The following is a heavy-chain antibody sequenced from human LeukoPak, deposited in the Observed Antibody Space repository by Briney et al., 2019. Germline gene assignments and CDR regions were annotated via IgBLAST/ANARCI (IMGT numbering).Heavy chain of an antibody. J-gene: IGHJ3*02. Sequence: SETLSLTCTVSGGSISSGGYYWSWIRQHPGKGLEWIGYIYYSGSTYYNPSLKSRVTISVDTSKNQFSLKLSSVTAADTAVYYCARVNPSGYYTPYAFDIWGQGTMVTVSS. CDR2: IYYSGST. CDR1: GGSISSGGYY. D-gene: IGHD3-3*01. CDR3: ARVNPSGYYTPYAFDI. V-gene: IGHV4-31*03.